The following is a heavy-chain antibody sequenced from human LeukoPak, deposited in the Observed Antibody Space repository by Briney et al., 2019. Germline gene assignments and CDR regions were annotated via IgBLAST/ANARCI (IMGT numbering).Heavy chain of an antibody. Sequence: ASVKVSCKTSGYTFTSYSISWVRQAPGQGLEWMGWISGYSGNTHYAQKLQGRVTMTTDTSTSTAYMELSSLKSDDTAMYYCARSSGSASYYTTEFFLXWGXGTLVXV. CDR3: ARSSGSASYYTTEFFLX. V-gene: IGHV1-18*01. CDR1: GYTFTSYS. D-gene: IGHD1-26*01. CDR2: ISGYSGNT. J-gene: IGHJ1*01.